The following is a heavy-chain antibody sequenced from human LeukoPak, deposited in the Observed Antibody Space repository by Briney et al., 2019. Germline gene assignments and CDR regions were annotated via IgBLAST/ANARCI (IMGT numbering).Heavy chain of an antibody. D-gene: IGHD3-10*01. CDR1: GFTFSSYS. Sequence: PGGSLRLSCAASGFTFSSYSMTWVRQAPGKGLEWVSYISSSSSTIYYADSVKGRFTISRDNAKNSLYLQMNSLRAEDTAVYYCARDMRLWFGDYWGQGTLVTVSS. J-gene: IGHJ4*02. CDR3: ARDMRLWFGDY. V-gene: IGHV3-48*04. CDR2: ISSSSSTI.